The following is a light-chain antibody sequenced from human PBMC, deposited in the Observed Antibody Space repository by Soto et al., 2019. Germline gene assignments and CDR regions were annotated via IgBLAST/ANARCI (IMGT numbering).Light chain of an antibody. V-gene: IGKV3-15*01. J-gene: IGKJ3*01. CDR3: LQYNNWPFT. Sequence: EIVMTHSPATLSVSPGERATLSCRASQSLSSNLAWYQHKPGQAPRLLIYGASTRATGIPARFSGSGSGTEFPLTISSLQSEDFAVYYCLQYNNWPFTFGPGTKVDVK. CDR2: GAS. CDR1: QSLSSN.